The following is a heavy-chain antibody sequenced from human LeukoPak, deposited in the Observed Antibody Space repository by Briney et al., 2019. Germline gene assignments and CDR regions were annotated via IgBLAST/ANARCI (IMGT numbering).Heavy chain of an antibody. CDR2: ISYDGTNK. V-gene: IGHV3-30-3*01. CDR3: VRDQKQYYYYYYGMDV. D-gene: IGHD4-11*01. Sequence: GGSLRLSCAASGFTFSRYSMHWVRQAPGKGLEWVAVISYDGTNKYYGDSVKGRFTMSRDNSKNTLSLQMTSLRDEDTAVYYCVRDQKQYYYYYYGMDVWGLGTTVTVSS. CDR1: GFTFSRYS. J-gene: IGHJ6*02.